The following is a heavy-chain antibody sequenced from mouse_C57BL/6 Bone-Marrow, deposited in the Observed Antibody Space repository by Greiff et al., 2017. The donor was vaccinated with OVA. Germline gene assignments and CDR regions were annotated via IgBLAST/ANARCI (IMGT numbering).Heavy chain of an antibody. D-gene: IGHD2-1*01. CDR1: GYTFTSYW. V-gene: IGHV1-55*01. CDR2: IYPGSGST. Sequence: QVQLQQPGAELVKPGASVKMSCKASGYTFTSYWITWVKQRPGQGLEWIGAIYPGSGSTNYNETFKSKATLTVDTSSSTAYMQLSSLTSKDSAVEYCARGDYGNCEDAMDYWGQGTSVTVSS. J-gene: IGHJ4*01. CDR3: ARGDYGNCEDAMDY.